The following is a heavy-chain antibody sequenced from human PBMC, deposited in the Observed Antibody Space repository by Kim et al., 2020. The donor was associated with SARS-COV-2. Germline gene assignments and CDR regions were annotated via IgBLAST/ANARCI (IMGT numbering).Heavy chain of an antibody. Sequence: SLKSRVTISVDTSKNQFSLKLSSVTAADTAVYYCARAGKSIAAAGYYFDYWGQGTLVTVSS. CDR3: ARAGKSIAAAGYYFDY. D-gene: IGHD6-13*01. J-gene: IGHJ4*02. V-gene: IGHV4-31*02.